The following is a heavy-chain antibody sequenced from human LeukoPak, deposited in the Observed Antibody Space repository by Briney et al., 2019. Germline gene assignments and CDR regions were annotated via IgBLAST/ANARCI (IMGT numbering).Heavy chain of an antibody. J-gene: IGHJ5*02. D-gene: IGHD6-13*01. CDR2: IYPGDSDT. V-gene: IGHV5-51*01. Sequence: GESLQISCQGSGYSFTSYWIGWVRQLPGKGLEWMGIIYPGDSDTRYSPSFQGQVTISADKSISTAYLQWSSLKASDTAMYYCARHYESGIAAADNWFDPWGQGTLVTVSS. CDR3: ARHYESGIAAADNWFDP. CDR1: GYSFTSYW.